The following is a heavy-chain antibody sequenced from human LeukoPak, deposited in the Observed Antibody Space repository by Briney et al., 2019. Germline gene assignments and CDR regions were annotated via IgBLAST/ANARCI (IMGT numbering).Heavy chain of an antibody. J-gene: IGHJ4*02. CDR3: AGDSTVTMSLDY. Sequence: SETLSLTCTVSGGSMTSSSYYWGWIRQSPGKGLEWIGSIYYSGSTYYNPSLKSRVTISVDTSKNQFSLKLSSVTAADTAVYYCAGDSTVTMSLDYWGQGTLVTVSS. CDR2: IYYSGST. V-gene: IGHV4-39*02. CDR1: GGSMTSSSYY. D-gene: IGHD4-17*01.